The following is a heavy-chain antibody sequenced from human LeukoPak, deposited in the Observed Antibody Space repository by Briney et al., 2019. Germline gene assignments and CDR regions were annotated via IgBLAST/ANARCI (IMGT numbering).Heavy chain of an antibody. CDR2: ISSSGSTI. J-gene: IGHJ6*04. V-gene: IGHV3-48*03. CDR1: GFTFSSYE. CDR3: ARVRYDYYYGMDV. Sequence: GGSLRLSCAASGFTFSSYEMNWVRQAPGKGLEWVSYISSSGSTIYYADSVKGRFTISRDNAKNSLYLQMNSLRAEDTAVYYCARVRYDYYYGMDVWGKGTTVTVSS.